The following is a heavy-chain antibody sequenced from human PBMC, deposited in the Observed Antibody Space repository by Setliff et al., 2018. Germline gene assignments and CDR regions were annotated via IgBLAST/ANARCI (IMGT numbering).Heavy chain of an antibody. CDR1: GYRFTTYW. J-gene: IGHJ4*02. V-gene: IGHV5-51*01. Sequence: GESLKISCKGSGYRFTTYWIAWVRQKPGEGLEWMGIVYPGDSDTQYSPSFQGQVTFSSDKSINAAYLHLSSLKASDTAMYYCAREHVSGHSEYWGQGTLVTVSS. D-gene: IGHD1-26*01. CDR3: AREHVSGHSEY. CDR2: VYPGDSDT.